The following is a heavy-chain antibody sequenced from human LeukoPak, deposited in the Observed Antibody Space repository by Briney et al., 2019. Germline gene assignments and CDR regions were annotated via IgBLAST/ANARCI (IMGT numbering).Heavy chain of an antibody. D-gene: IGHD7-27*01. CDR3: AKDFSAGWGNGFDS. CDR2: IRYDGSNK. J-gene: IGHJ4*02. V-gene: IGHV3-30*02. Sequence: PGGSLRLSCAASGFTFSSYGMHWVRQAPGKGLEWVAFIRYDGSNKYYADSVKGRFTISRDNSKNTLNLQMNSLRADDTAVYYCAKDFSAGWGNGFDSWGQGTLVTVSS. CDR1: GFTFSSYG.